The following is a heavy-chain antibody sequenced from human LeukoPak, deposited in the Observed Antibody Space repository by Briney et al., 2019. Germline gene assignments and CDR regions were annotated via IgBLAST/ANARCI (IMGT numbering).Heavy chain of an antibody. J-gene: IGHJ5*02. CDR2: IYHSGST. CDR3: ARSQNYYYDSSGTNWFDP. D-gene: IGHD3-22*01. Sequence: PSETLSLTCAVSGGSISSSNWWSWVRQPPGKGLEWIGEIYHSGSTNYNPSLKSRVTISVDTSKNQFSLKLSSVTAADTAVYYCARSQNYYYDSSGTNWFDPWGQGTLVTVSS. CDR1: GGSISSSNW. V-gene: IGHV4-4*02.